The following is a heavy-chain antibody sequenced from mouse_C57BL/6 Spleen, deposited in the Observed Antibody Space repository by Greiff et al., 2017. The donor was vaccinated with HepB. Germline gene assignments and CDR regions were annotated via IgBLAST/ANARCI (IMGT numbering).Heavy chain of an antibody. CDR2: ISSGSSTI. Sequence: EVNVVESGGGLVKPGGSLKLSCAASGFTFSDYGMHWVRQAPEKGLEWVAYISSGSSTIYYADTVKGRFTISRDNAKNTLFLQMTSLRSEDTAMYYCARGLYGSSRFPYFDYWGQGTTLTVSS. J-gene: IGHJ2*01. V-gene: IGHV5-17*01. D-gene: IGHD1-1*01. CDR3: ARGLYGSSRFPYFDY. CDR1: GFTFSDYG.